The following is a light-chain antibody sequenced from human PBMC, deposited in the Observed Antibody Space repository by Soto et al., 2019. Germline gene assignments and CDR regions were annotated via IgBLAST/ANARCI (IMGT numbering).Light chain of an antibody. CDR3: AAWDDSLRGVV. Sequence: QSVLTQPPSASGTPGQRVTISCSGNSSNIGSNSGDWYQHLPGTAPKLLIYRNNQRPSGVPDRFSGSKSGTSVSLVISGLRSEDEAVYHCAAWDDSLRGVVFGGGTKLTVL. J-gene: IGLJ2*01. V-gene: IGLV1-47*01. CDR1: SSNIGSNS. CDR2: RNN.